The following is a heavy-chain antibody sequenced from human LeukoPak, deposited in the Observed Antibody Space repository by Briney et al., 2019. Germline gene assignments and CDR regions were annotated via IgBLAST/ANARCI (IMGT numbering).Heavy chain of an antibody. CDR1: GFTFSSYW. D-gene: IGHD6-19*01. CDR2: IKQDGSEK. V-gene: IGHV3-7*01. Sequence: PGGSLRLSCAASGFTFSSYWMSWVRQAPGKGLEWVANIKQDGSEKYYVDSVRGRFTISRDNAKNSLYLQMNSLRAEDTAVYYCARPYSSGWSYYFDYWGQGTLVTVSS. J-gene: IGHJ4*02. CDR3: ARPYSSGWSYYFDY.